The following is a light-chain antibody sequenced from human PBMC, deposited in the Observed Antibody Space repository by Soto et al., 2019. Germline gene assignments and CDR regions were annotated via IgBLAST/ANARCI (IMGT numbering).Light chain of an antibody. J-gene: IGLJ2*01. V-gene: IGLV2-14*02. CDR2: EVN. CDR1: SSDVGTYNL. Sequence: QSALTQPASVSGSPGQSITISCTGTSSDVGTYNLVSWYQQHPDKAPKLMIFEVNKRPSGVSNRFSGSKSGNTASLTISGLQAEDEADYYCSSYTSSSTVVFGGGTKLTVL. CDR3: SSYTSSSTVV.